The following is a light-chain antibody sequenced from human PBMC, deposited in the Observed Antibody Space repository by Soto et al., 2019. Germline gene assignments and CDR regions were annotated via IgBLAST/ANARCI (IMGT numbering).Light chain of an antibody. CDR3: SSYTTSVTRVV. Sequence: QSALTQPASVSGSPGQSITISCTGTSSDVGGYNFVSWYQQHPGKAPKLMIYEVSNRPSGVSNRFSGSKSGNTASLTISGLQAEDEAAYYCSSYTTSVTRVVFGGGTQLTVL. CDR2: EVS. J-gene: IGLJ2*01. CDR1: SSDVGGYNF. V-gene: IGLV2-14*01.